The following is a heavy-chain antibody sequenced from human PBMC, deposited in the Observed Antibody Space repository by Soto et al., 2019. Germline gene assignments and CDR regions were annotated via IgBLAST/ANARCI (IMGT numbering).Heavy chain of an antibody. CDR1: GGTFSSYA. CDR2: IIPIFGTA. J-gene: IGHJ5*02. Sequence: QVQLVQSGAEVKKPGSSVKVSCKASGGTFSSYAISWVRQAPGQGLEWMGGIIPIFGTADYAQKFQGRVTITADESTSTAYMERGSLRAEDTAVYYCARTLGNDFWSGYYNWFDPWGQGTLVTVSS. V-gene: IGHV1-69*12. CDR3: ARTLGNDFWSGYYNWFDP. D-gene: IGHD3-3*01.